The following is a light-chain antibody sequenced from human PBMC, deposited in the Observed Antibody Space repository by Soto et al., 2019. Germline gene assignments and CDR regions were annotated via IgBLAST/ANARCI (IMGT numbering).Light chain of an antibody. Sequence: EIVMTQSPVTLSVSPGERATLSCRASKSVSGSLAWYQQKPGQAPRLLIYGASTRATGIPARFSGSGSGTEFTLTISSLHSEDFAVYYCQQYNKSPLTFGGGTKVEI. CDR3: QQYNKSPLT. CDR1: KSVSGS. CDR2: GAS. V-gene: IGKV3-15*01. J-gene: IGKJ4*01.